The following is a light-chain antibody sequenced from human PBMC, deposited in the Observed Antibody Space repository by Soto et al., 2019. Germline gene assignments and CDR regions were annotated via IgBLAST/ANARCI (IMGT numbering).Light chain of an antibody. V-gene: IGKV1-27*01. CDR2: GAS. CDR1: EDISNY. CDR3: QSYNRAPWT. J-gene: IGKJ1*01. Sequence: DIQMTQSPSSLSASVGDRVTITCRASEDISNYLAWYQQKPGKVPKLLIYGASTLQSGVPSRFSGSGSGTDFTLSTRSLHTEPVATYYCQSYNRAPWTFGQGTKVESK.